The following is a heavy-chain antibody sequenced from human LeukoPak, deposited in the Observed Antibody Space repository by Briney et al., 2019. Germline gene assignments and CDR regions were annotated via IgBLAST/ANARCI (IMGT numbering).Heavy chain of an antibody. CDR1: GFTFSSYS. CDR3: ASRYCTSTNCYASDI. D-gene: IGHD2-2*01. CDR2: ISSDSNYI. Sequence: GGSLRLSCAASGFTFSSYSMNWVRQAPGKGLEWVSSISSDSNYIFYADSVQGRFTISRDNAENSLFLQMNSLRAEDTAVYYCASRYCTSTNCYASDIWGQGTVVTVSS. J-gene: IGHJ3*02. V-gene: IGHV3-21*01.